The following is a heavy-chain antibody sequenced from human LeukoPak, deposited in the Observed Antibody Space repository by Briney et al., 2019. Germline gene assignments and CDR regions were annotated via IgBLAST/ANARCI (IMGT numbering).Heavy chain of an antibody. Sequence: ASVKVSCEASGYSFSSYGISWVRQAPGQGLEWMGWTSAYNDNTDYAQKLQGRVTITTDTSTSTADMELRSLRSDDTAVYYCARDIVGYFDYWGQGTLVTVSS. V-gene: IGHV1-18*01. CDR3: ARDIVGYFDY. CDR2: TSAYNDNT. CDR1: GYSFSSYG. J-gene: IGHJ4*02. D-gene: IGHD1-26*01.